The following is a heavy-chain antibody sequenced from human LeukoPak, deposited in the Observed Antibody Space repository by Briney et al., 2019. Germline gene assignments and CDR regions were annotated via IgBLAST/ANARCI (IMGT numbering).Heavy chain of an antibody. CDR3: AKDSGLDY. V-gene: IGHV3-30*18. CDR2: ISYDGSNK. Sequence: GGSLRLSCAASGFTFSSHGMHWVRQAPGKGLEWVAVISYDGSNKYYADSVKGRFTISRDNSKNTLYLQMNSLRAEDTAVYYCAKDSGLDYWGQGTLVTVSS. J-gene: IGHJ4*02. CDR1: GFTFSSHG.